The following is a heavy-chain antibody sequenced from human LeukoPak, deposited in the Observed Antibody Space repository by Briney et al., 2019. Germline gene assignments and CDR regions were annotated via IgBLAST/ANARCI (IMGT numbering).Heavy chain of an antibody. Sequence: ASVKVSCKASGYTFTSYYMHWVRQAPGQGLEWMGIINPSGGSTSYAQKFQGRVTMTRDTSTSTVYMELSSLRSEDTAVYYCARDITDYDILTGYYRQGSYYYYGMDVWGQGTTVTVSS. J-gene: IGHJ6*02. CDR2: INPSGGST. V-gene: IGHV1-46*01. CDR1: GYTFTSYY. CDR3: ARDITDYDILTGYYRQGSYYYYGMDV. D-gene: IGHD3-9*01.